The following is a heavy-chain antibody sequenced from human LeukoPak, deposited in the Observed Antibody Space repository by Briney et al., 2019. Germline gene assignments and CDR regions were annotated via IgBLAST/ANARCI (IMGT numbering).Heavy chain of an antibody. J-gene: IGHJ4*02. CDR2: IPSGGDYI. CDR3: ARGYYDVLAASYKWAPDY. V-gene: IGHV3-21*01. D-gene: IGHD3-9*01. Sequence: GGSLRLFCAASGLTFNTFNMNWVRQAPGKGLEWVSSIPSGGDYIYYADSVKGRFTTSRDNAKNSLSLQLNSLRVEDTAVYYCARGYYDVLAASYKWAPDYWGQGTLATVSS. CDR1: GLTFNTFN.